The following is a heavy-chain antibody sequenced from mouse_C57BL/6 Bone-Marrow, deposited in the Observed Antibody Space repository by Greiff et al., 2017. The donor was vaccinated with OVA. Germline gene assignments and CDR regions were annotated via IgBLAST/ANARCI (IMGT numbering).Heavy chain of an antibody. Sequence: QVQLQQPGAELVRPGTSVKLSCKATGYTFTGYWIEWVKQRPGHGLEWIGEILPGSGSTNYNEKFKGKATFTADTSSNTAYMQLSSLTTEDSAIYYCARQGRDWYFDVWGTGTTVTVSS. CDR1: GYTFTGYW. CDR3: ARQGRDWYFDV. J-gene: IGHJ1*03. D-gene: IGHD3-3*01. CDR2: ILPGSGST. V-gene: IGHV1-9*01.